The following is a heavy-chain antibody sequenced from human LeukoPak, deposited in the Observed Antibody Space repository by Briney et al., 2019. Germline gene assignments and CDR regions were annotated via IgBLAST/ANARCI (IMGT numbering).Heavy chain of an antibody. Sequence: GGSLRLSCAASGFTFSSYGMHWVRQAPGKGLEWVALISYDGSNKYYADSVKGRFTIYRDNSKNTLYLQMNSLRAEDTAMYYCARDQMRPYQYYMDVWGKGTTVTVSS. V-gene: IGHV3-30*03. CDR2: ISYDGSNK. CDR1: GFTFSSYG. CDR3: ARDQMRPYQYYMDV. D-gene: IGHD2-2*01. J-gene: IGHJ6*03.